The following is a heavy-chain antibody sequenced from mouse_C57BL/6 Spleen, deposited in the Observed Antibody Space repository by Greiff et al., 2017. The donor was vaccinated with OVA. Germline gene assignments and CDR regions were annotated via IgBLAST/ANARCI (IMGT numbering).Heavy chain of an antibody. V-gene: IGHV5-4*01. J-gene: IGHJ1*03. CDR2: ISDGGSYT. CDR3: ARDSYGSSYWYFDV. D-gene: IGHD1-1*01. Sequence: EVMLVESGGGLVKPGGSLKLSCAASGFTFSSYAMSWVRQTPEKRLEWVATISDGGSYTYYPDNVKGRFTISRDNAKNNLYLQMSHLKSEDTAMYYCARDSYGSSYWYFDVWGTGTTVTVSS. CDR1: GFTFSSYA.